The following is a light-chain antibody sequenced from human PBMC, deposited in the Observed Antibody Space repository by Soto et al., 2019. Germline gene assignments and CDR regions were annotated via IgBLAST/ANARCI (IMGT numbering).Light chain of an antibody. CDR1: QNISSY. CDR2: AAS. CDR3: QQSYSTPLT. J-gene: IGKJ4*01. Sequence: DIQMTQFPSSLSASVGDRVTITCRASQNISSYLNWYHQKPGKAPKLLIYAASSLQSGVPSRFSGGGSGTDFTLTISSLQPEDFATYYCQQSYSTPLTFGGGTKVEV. V-gene: IGKV1-39*01.